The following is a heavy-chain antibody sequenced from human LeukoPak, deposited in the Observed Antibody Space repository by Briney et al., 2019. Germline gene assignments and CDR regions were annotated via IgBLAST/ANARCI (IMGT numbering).Heavy chain of an antibody. CDR3: ARGDYDFWTGPFDH. Sequence: SETLSLTCTVSGASISSGSYYWSWIRQPAGKGLEWIGRMHTSGSTSYNPPLKSRVIISVDTSKNQFPLKLSPVTAADTAVYYCARGDYDFWTGPFDHWGQGTPVTVSS. V-gene: IGHV4-61*02. CDR2: MHTSGST. D-gene: IGHD3/OR15-3a*01. J-gene: IGHJ4*02. CDR1: GASISSGSYY.